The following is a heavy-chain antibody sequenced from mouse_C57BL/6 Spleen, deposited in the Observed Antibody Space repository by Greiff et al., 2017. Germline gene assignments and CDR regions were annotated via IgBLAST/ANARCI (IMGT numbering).Heavy chain of an antibody. D-gene: IGHD4-1*01. CDR1: GYTFTSYW. CDR3: ASTRLGYYFDY. Sequence: QVQLQQSGAELAKPGASVKLSCKASGYTFTSYWMHWVKQRPGQGLEWIGYIHPSSGYTKYNQKFKDKATLTVDKSSSTAYMQLSSLTYDDSAFYYGASTRLGYYFDYWGQGTTLTVSS. V-gene: IGHV1-7*01. J-gene: IGHJ2*01. CDR2: IHPSSGYT.